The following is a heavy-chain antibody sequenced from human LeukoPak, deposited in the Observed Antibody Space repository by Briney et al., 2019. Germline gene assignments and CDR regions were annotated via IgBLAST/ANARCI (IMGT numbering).Heavy chain of an antibody. CDR1: GGSFSGYY. J-gene: IGHJ4*02. CDR3: ARVSYDSSGEH. CDR2: INHSGST. V-gene: IGHV4-34*01. D-gene: IGHD3-22*01. Sequence: PSETLSLTCAVYGGSFSGYYWSWNRQPPGKGRERIGEINHSGSTNYNPSLKNRVTISVDTSKNQFSLTLSSVTAADTAVYYCARVSYDSSGEHWGQGTLVTVSS.